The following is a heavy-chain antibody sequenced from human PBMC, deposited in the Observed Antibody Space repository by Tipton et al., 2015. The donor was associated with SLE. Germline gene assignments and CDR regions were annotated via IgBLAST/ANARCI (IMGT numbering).Heavy chain of an antibody. V-gene: IGHV4-39*07. D-gene: IGHD3-3*01. CDR2: IHHTGST. CDR1: GGSISSSSYY. CDR3: ARVRRGAQFWSGNDAFDI. J-gene: IGHJ3*02. Sequence: PGLVKPSEILSLTCSVSGGSISSSSYYWGWIRQPPGKGLEWIGEIHHTGSTNYNPSLKSRVTISADTSKDQFSLKLRSVTAADTAVYYCARVRRGAQFWSGNDAFDIWGQGTMVTVSS.